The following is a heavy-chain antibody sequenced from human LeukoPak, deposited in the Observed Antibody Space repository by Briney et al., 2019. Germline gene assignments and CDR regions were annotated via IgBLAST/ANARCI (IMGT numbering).Heavy chain of an antibody. CDR2: INSDGSST. CDR1: GFSFSSYW. J-gene: IGHJ4*02. V-gene: IGHV3-74*01. Sequence: GGSLRLSCAASGFSFSSYWMHWVRQAPGKGLVWVSRINSDGSSTTYADSVKGRFAISRDNAKNTLHLQMNSLRAEDTAVYYCVRRNYWGQGTLVTVSS. CDR3: VRRNY.